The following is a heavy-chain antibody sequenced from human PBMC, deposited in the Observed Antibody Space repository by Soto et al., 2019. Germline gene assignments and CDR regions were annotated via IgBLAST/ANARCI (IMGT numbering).Heavy chain of an antibody. Sequence: QVQLVESGGGVVQPGRSLRLSCAASGFTFSSYGMHWVRQAPGKGLEWVAVISYDGSNKYYADSVKGRFTISRDNSKNTLYLQMNSLRAEDTAVYYCAKDQTIAVAGTDPLGYWGQGTLVTVSS. CDR2: ISYDGSNK. D-gene: IGHD6-19*01. CDR1: GFTFSSYG. CDR3: AKDQTIAVAGTDPLGY. V-gene: IGHV3-30*18. J-gene: IGHJ4*02.